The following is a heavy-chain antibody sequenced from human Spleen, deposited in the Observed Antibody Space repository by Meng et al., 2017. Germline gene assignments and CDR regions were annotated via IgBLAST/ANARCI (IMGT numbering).Heavy chain of an antibody. CDR2: TYYRSKWYS. Sequence: QVQLQQSGPGLVKTSQTLSLTCAISGDSLSSNSAAWNWIRQSPSGGLEWLGRTYYRSKWYSSYAVSVKSRITINPDTSKNQFSLQLISVTPEDAAIYFCARGNSGYLDHWGQGILVTVSS. D-gene: IGHD3-9*01. CDR1: GDSLSSNSAA. J-gene: IGHJ4*02. V-gene: IGHV6-1*01. CDR3: ARGNSGYLDH.